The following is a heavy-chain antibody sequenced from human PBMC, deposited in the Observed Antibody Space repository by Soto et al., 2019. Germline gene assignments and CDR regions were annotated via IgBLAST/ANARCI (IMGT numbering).Heavy chain of an antibody. Sequence: QLQLQESGPGLVKPSETLSLTCTVSGGSISNTGYYWGWIRQPPGKGLEWIGSVYYSGSTYYNPSLKSRVTISVDTSKSQFSLKLSSVTAADTAVYYCARHSGNWFDPWGQGTLVTVSS. J-gene: IGHJ5*02. CDR2: VYYSGST. CDR1: GGSISNTGYY. CDR3: ARHSGNWFDP. V-gene: IGHV4-39*01.